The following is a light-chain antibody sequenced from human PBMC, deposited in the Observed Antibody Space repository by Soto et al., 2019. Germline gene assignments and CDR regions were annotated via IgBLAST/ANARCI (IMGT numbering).Light chain of an antibody. CDR2: EGS. J-gene: IGLJ1*01. CDR3: CSYAGSSTYV. V-gene: IGLV2-23*01. CDR1: SRYVGSYNL. Sequence: QSLLTQPAPVSGAPGQTITISCTGNSRYVGSYNLVSWYQQHPGKAPKLMFYEGSKRPSGVSNRFSGSKSGNTASLTISGLQAEDEADYYCCSYAGSSTYVFGTGTKVTVL.